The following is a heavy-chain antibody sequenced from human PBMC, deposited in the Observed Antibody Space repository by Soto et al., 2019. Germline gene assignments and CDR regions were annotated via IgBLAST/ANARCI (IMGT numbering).Heavy chain of an antibody. V-gene: IGHV5-51*01. CDR3: ARLSGYASVYYYGIDV. CDR2: IYPGDSDT. CDR1: GYSFSNNW. Sequence: GESLKISCKGSGYSFSNNWIGWVRQMPGKGLEWMGIIYPGDSDTRYTPSFQGQVTFSADRSISAAYLQWTSLKASDTAIYYCARLSGYASVYYYGIDVWGQGTTVPVSS. D-gene: IGHD5-12*01. J-gene: IGHJ6*02.